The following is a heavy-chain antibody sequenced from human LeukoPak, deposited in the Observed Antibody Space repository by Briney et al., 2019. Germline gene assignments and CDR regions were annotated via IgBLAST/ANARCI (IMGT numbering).Heavy chain of an antibody. CDR1: GGTFSSYA. CDR3: ARGGQDIVVVPAAIPYYYYYYMDV. CDR2: IIPIFGTA. D-gene: IGHD2-2*01. V-gene: IGHV1-69*06. J-gene: IGHJ6*03. Sequence: ASVKVSCKASGGTFSSYAISWVRQAPGQGLEWMGGIIPIFGTANYAQKFQGRVTITADKSTSTAYMELSSLRSEDTAVYYCARGGQDIVVVPAAIPYYYYYYMDVWGKGTTVTVSS.